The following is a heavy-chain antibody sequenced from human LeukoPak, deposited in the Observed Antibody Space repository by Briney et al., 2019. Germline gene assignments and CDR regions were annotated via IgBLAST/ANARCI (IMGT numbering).Heavy chain of an antibody. J-gene: IGHJ6*02. CDR2: IDPSDSYT. CDR1: GYSFTSYW. V-gene: IGHV5-10-1*01. CDR3: ARNYYDTSGYYYRMGV. D-gene: IGHD3-22*01. Sequence: GESLKISCQGSGYSFTSYWISWVRQMPGKGLEWMGKIDPSDSYTDYSPSFQGHVTISADKSISTAYLQWSSLKASDTAMYYCARNYYDTSGYYYRMGVWGQGTTVTVPS.